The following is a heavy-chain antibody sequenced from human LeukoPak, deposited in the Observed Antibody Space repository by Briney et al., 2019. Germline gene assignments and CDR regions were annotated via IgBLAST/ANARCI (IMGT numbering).Heavy chain of an antibody. J-gene: IGHJ5*02. Sequence: GGSLRLSCAASGFTFSNYAMHWIRQAPGKGLEWVAVISYDGSIKYYADSLKGRFTISRDNAKNSLYLQMSSLRDEDTAVYYCARAGGSHAWGQGTLVTVSS. CDR1: GFTFSNYA. CDR3: ARAGGSHA. D-gene: IGHD1-26*01. V-gene: IGHV3-30-3*01. CDR2: ISYDGSIK.